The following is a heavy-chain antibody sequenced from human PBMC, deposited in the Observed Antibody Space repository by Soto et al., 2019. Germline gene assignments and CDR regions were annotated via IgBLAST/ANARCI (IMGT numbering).Heavy chain of an antibody. D-gene: IGHD3-3*01. CDR1: GGTFSSYA. Sequence: QVQLVQSGAEVKKPGSSVKVSCKASGGTFSSYAISWVRQAPGQGLEWMGGIIPILGTANYAQKFQVRVAITAEESTITACMERSSLRSEDSAVYYCARGGGITTFWYFDLWGRGTLVTVSS. CDR2: IIPILGTA. J-gene: IGHJ2*01. CDR3: ARGGGITTFWYFDL. V-gene: IGHV1-69*01.